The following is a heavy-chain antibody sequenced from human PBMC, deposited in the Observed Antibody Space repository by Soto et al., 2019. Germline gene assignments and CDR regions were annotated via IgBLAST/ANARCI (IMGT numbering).Heavy chain of an antibody. CDR2: IFYLGSS. J-gene: IGHJ5*02. CDR1: GDSIISSDFY. D-gene: IGHD3-3*02. CDR3: ARHSLALRKNNWFDP. Sequence: KPSETLSLTCTVSGDSIISSDFYWGWVRQPPGKGLEWIGSIFYLGSSYYNPSLKSRVTMSVDRSKNQFSLRLRSVTAADPALYFCARHSLALRKNNWFDPWGQGLMVTVSS. V-gene: IGHV4-39*01.